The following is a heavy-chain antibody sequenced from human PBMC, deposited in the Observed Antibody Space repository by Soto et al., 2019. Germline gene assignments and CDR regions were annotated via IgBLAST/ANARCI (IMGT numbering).Heavy chain of an antibody. CDR3: ARQEFSSSHVYYYYGMDV. CDR2: IDPSDSYT. CDR1: GYTFNNDW. D-gene: IGHD6-6*01. Sequence: GESLKISCMGSGYTFNNDWIIWLRQMPGKGLEWMGRIDPSDSYTAYNPSFQGHVAISADKSISTAYLQWSSLKASDTAIYYCARQEFSSSHVYYYYGMDVWGQGTTVTVSS. J-gene: IGHJ6*02. V-gene: IGHV5-10-1*01.